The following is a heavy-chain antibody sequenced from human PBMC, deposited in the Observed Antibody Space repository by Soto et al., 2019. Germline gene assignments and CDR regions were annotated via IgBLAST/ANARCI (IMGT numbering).Heavy chain of an antibody. CDR3: ARHLRRDGYNYYFDY. J-gene: IGHJ4*02. V-gene: IGHV4-59*08. D-gene: IGHD1-1*01. CDR2: IHYSGST. Sequence: QVQLQESGPGLVKPSETLSLTCTVSGGSISSYYWSWIRQPPGKGLEWIGYIHYSGSTNYNPSLNSRVTISVDTSNNQFSLKLNSVTAADTAVYYCARHLRRDGYNYYFDYWGQGTLVTISS. CDR1: GGSISSYY.